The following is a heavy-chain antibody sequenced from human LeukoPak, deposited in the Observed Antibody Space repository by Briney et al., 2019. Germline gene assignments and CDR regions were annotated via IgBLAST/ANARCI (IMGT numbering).Heavy chain of an antibody. Sequence: PSETLSLTCTVSGGSISSSSYYWGWIRQPPGKGLEWIGSIYYSGSTYYNPSLKSRVTISVDTSKNQFSLKLSSVTAADTAVYYCARQSDYDFWSGILWGQGTLVTVSS. CDR2: IYYSGST. J-gene: IGHJ4*02. CDR1: GGSISSSSYY. CDR3: ARQSDYDFWSGIL. V-gene: IGHV4-39*01. D-gene: IGHD3-3*01.